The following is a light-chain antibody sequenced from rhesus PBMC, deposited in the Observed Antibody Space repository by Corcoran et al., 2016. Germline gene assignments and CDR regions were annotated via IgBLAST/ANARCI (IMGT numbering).Light chain of an antibody. J-gene: IGKJ4*01. CDR1: QGMSTR. V-gene: IGKV1-69*01. CDR2: RAS. Sequence: DIQMTQSPSSLSASVGDRVTITCRASQGMSTRWAWYQQKPGKTPKHLIYRASNLEKGDPSRFSGSGAGTDFTLASSILQPEDIATYFCQQHDNSPLTFGEGAKVELK. CDR3: QQHDNSPLT.